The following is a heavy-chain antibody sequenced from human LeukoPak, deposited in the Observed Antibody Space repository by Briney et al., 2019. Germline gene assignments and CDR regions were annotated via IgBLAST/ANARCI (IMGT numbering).Heavy chain of an antibody. V-gene: IGHV4-61*08. CDR1: GGSFTSGGYY. CDR2: IYYSGRT. J-gene: IGHJ6*02. D-gene: IGHD1-26*01. CDR3: ARDWELPDYYYYGMDV. Sequence: SETLSLTCTVSGGSFTSGGYYWTWIRQPPGKGLEWIGSIYYSGRTYYIPSLKSRVTISVDTSKRQFSLNLTSVTAADTAVYYCARDWELPDYYYYGMDVWGQGTTVTVSS.